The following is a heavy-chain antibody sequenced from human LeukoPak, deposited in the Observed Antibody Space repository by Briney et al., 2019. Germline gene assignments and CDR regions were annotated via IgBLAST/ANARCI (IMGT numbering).Heavy chain of an antibody. J-gene: IGHJ4*02. CDR3: ARGFRGYYFDY. V-gene: IGHV3-7*03. D-gene: IGHD2-21*01. CDR2: IKQDGSEK. CDR1: GFTLSSYW. Sequence: GGSLRLSCAASGFTLSSYWMIWVRQAPGKALEWVGNIKQDGSEKYYVDSVKGRFTVSGDNDKNSLYLQMKSLRAEDTAVYYCARGFRGYYFDYWGKGTVVTVSS.